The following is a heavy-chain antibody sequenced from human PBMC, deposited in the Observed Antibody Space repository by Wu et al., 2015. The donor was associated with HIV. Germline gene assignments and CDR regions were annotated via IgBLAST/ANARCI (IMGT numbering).Heavy chain of an antibody. CDR2: IIPIFGTS. J-gene: IGHJ2*01. CDR3: ATGRYCTNTNCFFRGWYFDL. D-gene: IGHD2-2*01. V-gene: IGHV1-69*12. Sequence: QVHLVQSGAEVKKPGSSVKVSCKASGGTFNSYTINWVRQAPGQGLEWMGGIIPIFGTSTYAQNFQGRVTITADESTSTAYMELSSLTSEDTAVYYCATGRYCTNTNCFFRGWYFDLWGRGTWSLSPQ. CDR1: GGTFNSYT.